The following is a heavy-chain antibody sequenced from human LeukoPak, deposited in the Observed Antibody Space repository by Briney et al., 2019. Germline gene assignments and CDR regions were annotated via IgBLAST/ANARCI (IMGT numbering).Heavy chain of an antibody. Sequence: GGSLRLSCAASEFTFSNYAMNWVRQAPGKGLEWVSSITSSSSYIYYADSVKGRFTISRDNAKNSLYLQMNSLRAEDTAVYYCAREGEFWRPLDYWGQGTLVTVSS. CDR2: ITSSSSYI. J-gene: IGHJ4*02. D-gene: IGHD3-16*01. CDR3: AREGEFWRPLDY. V-gene: IGHV3-21*01. CDR1: EFTFSNYA.